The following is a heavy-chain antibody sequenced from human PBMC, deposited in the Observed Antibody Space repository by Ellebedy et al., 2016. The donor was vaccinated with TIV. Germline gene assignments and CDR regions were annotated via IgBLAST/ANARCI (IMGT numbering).Heavy chain of an antibody. V-gene: IGHV1-69*13. CDR1: GGTFSSYA. CDR2: IIPIFGTA. CDR3: ARSAGLRYSSSWYGLYYGMDV. J-gene: IGHJ6*02. Sequence: SVKVSXKASGGTFSSYAISWVRQAPGQGLEWMGGIIPIFGTANYAQKFQGRVTITADESTSTAYMELRSLRSDDTAVYYCARSAGLRYSSSWYGLYYGMDVWGQGTTVTVSS. D-gene: IGHD6-13*01.